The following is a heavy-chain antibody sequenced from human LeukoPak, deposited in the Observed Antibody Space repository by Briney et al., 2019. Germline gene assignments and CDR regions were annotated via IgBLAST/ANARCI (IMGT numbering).Heavy chain of an antibody. CDR1: GFTVSSNY. CDR2: IYIGGSI. J-gene: IGHJ4*02. V-gene: IGHV3-53*01. D-gene: IGHD5-24*01. Sequence: GGSLRLSCVASGFTVSSNYMSWGRQGPGKGLGWVSVIYIGGSIYYADSVRGRFTISRDNSKNTLYLQMNSLRAEDTAVYYCARGDGYNYWQYWGQGTLVTVSS. CDR3: ARGDGYNYWQY.